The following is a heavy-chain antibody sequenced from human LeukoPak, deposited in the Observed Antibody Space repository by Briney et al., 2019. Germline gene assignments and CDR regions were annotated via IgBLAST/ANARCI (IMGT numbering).Heavy chain of an antibody. Sequence: GGSLRLSCAASGFTFSSYAMHWVRQAPGKGLEWVAVISYDGSNKYYADSVKGRFTISRDNSKNTLYLQMNSLRAEDTAVYYCAREDTIFGVADQYYFDHWGQGTLVTVSS. CDR2: ISYDGSNK. D-gene: IGHD3-3*01. CDR1: GFTFSSYA. V-gene: IGHV3-30-3*01. J-gene: IGHJ4*02. CDR3: AREDTIFGVADQYYFDH.